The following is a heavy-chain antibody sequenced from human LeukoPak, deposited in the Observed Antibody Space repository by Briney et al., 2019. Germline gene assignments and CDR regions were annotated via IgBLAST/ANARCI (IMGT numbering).Heavy chain of an antibody. Sequence: GGSLRLSCAASGFTFSSYWMHWVRQVPGRGLVWVSRLNTDGSSTSYADSVKGRFTISRDNARNTLYLQMNSLRAEDTAVYYCARDDAFRGVGMDVWGQGTTVTVSS. J-gene: IGHJ6*02. CDR3: ARDDAFRGVGMDV. CDR2: LNTDGSST. D-gene: IGHD3-16*01. CDR1: GFTFSSYW. V-gene: IGHV3-74*01.